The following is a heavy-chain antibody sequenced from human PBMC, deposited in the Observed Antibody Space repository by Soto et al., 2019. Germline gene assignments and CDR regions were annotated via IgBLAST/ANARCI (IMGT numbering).Heavy chain of an antibody. CDR1: GGSFSGYY. D-gene: IGHD6-13*01. CDR3: ARVRIAAALILDY. V-gene: IGHV4-34*01. CDR2: VNHSGST. Sequence: SETLSLTCAVCGGSFSGYYWSWIRQPPGKGLEWIGEVNHSGSTNYNPSLKSRVTISVDTSKNQFSLKLSSVTAADTAVYYCARVRIAAALILDYWGQGTLVTVSS. J-gene: IGHJ4*02.